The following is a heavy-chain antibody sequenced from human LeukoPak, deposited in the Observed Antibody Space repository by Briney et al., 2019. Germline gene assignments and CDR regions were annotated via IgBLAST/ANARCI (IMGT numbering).Heavy chain of an antibody. CDR2: ISSSSSTI. V-gene: IGHV3-48*01. D-gene: IGHD2-2*01. J-gene: IGHJ3*02. Sequence: GGSLRLSCAASGFTFSSYSMNWVRQAPGKGLEWVSYISSSSSTIYYADSVKGRFTISRDNSKNTLYLQMNSLRAEDTAVYYCARRGDCSSTSCYRPNAFDIWGQGTMVTVSS. CDR3: ARRGDCSSTSCYRPNAFDI. CDR1: GFTFSSYS.